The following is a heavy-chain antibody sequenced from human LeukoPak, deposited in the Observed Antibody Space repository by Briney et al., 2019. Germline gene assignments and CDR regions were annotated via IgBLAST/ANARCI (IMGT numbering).Heavy chain of an antibody. J-gene: IGHJ6*03. Sequence: GASVKVSSTASGDTFSTYGMSWVGRAPGHELEWLGWISASNGNATYVKKLQGRVNMTTDKSTSTADSVLRSLLSAASAAQYCARANSGVYMDVWGRETTVTISS. CDR1: GDTFSTYG. V-gene: IGHV1-18*01. CDR3: ARANSGVYMDV. D-gene: IGHD5-12*01. CDR2: ISASNGNA.